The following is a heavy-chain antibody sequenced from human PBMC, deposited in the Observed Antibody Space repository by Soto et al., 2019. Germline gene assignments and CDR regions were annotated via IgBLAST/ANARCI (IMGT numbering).Heavy chain of an antibody. V-gene: IGHV1-18*04. Sequence: QVQLVQSGAEVKKPGASVKVSCKASGYTFTSYGISWVRQATGQGLAWMGWISAYNGNTNYAQKLQGRVTMTTDTSTSTAYMELRSLRSDDTAVYYCARVVHYSNYRHTGWFDTWGQGTLVTVSS. D-gene: IGHD4-4*01. CDR3: ARVVHYSNYRHTGWFDT. CDR2: ISAYNGNT. J-gene: IGHJ5*02. CDR1: GYTFTSYG.